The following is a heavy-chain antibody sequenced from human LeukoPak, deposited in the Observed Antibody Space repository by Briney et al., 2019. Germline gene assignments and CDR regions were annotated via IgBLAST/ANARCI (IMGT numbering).Heavy chain of an antibody. Sequence: ASVKVSCKASGYTFTGYYMHWVRQAPGQGLEWVGWINPNSGGTNYAQKFQGRVTMTRDTSISTAYMELSRLRSDDTAVYYCARIVGATVTYFDYWGQGTLVTVSS. CDR3: ARIVGATVTYFDY. J-gene: IGHJ4*02. CDR2: INPNSGGT. V-gene: IGHV1-2*02. D-gene: IGHD1-26*01. CDR1: GYTFTGYY.